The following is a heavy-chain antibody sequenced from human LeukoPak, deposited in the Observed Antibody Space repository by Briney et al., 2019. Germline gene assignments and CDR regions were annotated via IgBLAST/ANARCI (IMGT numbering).Heavy chain of an antibody. D-gene: IGHD3-16*01. V-gene: IGHV3-30*04. CDR3: ARDRLGGAFDI. Sequence: GGSLRLSCAASGFSFSTYAIHWVRQAPGKGLEWVAVISYDGRDKHHVDSVKGRFIISRDNSKNTLYLQMNSLRAEDTAVYYCARDRLGGAFDIRGQGTMVTVSS. CDR2: ISYDGRDK. J-gene: IGHJ3*02. CDR1: GFSFSTYA.